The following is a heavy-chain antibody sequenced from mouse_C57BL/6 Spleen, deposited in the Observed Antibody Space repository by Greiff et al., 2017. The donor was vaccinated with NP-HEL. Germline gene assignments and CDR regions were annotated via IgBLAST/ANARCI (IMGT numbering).Heavy chain of an antibody. CDR1: GYAFSSSW. V-gene: IGHV1-82*01. D-gene: IGHD1-1*01. CDR3: ARGYYGSSWGFAY. Sequence: QVQLQQPGPELVKPGASVKISCKASGYAFSSSWMNWVKQRPGKGLEWIGRIYPGDRDTNYNGKFKGKAPLTADKSSSTAYMQLSSLTYEDSAVYCCARGYYGSSWGFAYWGQGTLVTVSA. CDR2: IYPGDRDT. J-gene: IGHJ3*01.